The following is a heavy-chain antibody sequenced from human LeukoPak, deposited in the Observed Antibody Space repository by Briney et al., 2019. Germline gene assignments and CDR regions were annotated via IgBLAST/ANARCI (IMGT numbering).Heavy chain of an antibody. CDR3: AKDARWASSQQWGGYWYFDL. CDR2: ISDSSDST. CDR1: GFTFSSYA. V-gene: IGHV3-23*01. D-gene: IGHD6-13*01. Sequence: GGSLRLSCAASGFTFSSYAMSWVRQAPGKGLEWVSAISDSSDSTYYADSVRGLFTISRDTSKNTLYLHTNRLSVDDTAVYSCAKDARWASSQQWGGYWYFDLWGRGTRVTVSS. J-gene: IGHJ2*01.